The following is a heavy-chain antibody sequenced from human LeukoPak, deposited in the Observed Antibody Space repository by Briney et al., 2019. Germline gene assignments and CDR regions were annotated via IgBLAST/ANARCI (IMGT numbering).Heavy chain of an antibody. CDR2: IYASGTT. J-gene: IGHJ4*02. CDR3: ARDTGYFASGGFDY. D-gene: IGHD3-10*01. CDR1: GGPISNSY. V-gene: IGHV4-4*07. Sequence: SATLSLTCSVSGGPISNSYWSWIRQPAGKGLECIGRIYASGTTNYNPSLKSRVTMSLDTSKNQFSLKLSSVTAADTAVYYCARDTGYFASGGFDYWGQGTLVTVSS.